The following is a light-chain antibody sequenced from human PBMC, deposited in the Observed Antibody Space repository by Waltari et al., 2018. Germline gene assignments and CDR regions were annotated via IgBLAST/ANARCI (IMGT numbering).Light chain of an antibody. CDR1: QGISNY. J-gene: IGKJ2*01. Sequence: DIQMTQSPSSLSASAGDRVTLTCRASQGISNYLGWYQQKPGKAPKRLIYAASSLEGGVPSRFSGRGSGTDFTLTISSLQPEDFATYFCLQHDSLPYTFGQGTKVEIK. CDR3: LQHDSLPYT. CDR2: AAS. V-gene: IGKV1-17*01.